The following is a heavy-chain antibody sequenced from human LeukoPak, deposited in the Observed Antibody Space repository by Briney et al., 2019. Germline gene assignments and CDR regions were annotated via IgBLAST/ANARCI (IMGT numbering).Heavy chain of an antibody. CDR3: VPGLGYCSSTNCPFTN. V-gene: IGHV3-53*01. CDR1: GFTVSPNY. J-gene: IGHJ4*02. D-gene: IGHD2-2*01. CDR2: IYTDDAT. Sequence: GGSLRLSCAASGFTVSPNYMNWVRQAPGKGLEWVSVIYTDDATYYADSVKGRFTISRDHSKNTLYLQMNSLRDEDTAVYYCVPGLGYCSSTNCPFTNWGQGTLVTVSS.